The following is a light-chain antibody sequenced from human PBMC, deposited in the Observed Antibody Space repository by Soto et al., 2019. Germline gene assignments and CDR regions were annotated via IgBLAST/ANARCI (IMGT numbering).Light chain of an antibody. Sequence: DIVMTQSPLSLPVTPGESASISCRSSQSLLHRNGYNYLDWYLQKPGQSPQVLIYLGSNRASGVPDRFSGSGSGTDFTLKISRVEAEDVGVYYCMQPLQTPLTFVQGTKVEIK. CDR1: QSLLHRNGYNY. CDR3: MQPLQTPLT. V-gene: IGKV2-28*01. CDR2: LGS. J-gene: IGKJ1*01.